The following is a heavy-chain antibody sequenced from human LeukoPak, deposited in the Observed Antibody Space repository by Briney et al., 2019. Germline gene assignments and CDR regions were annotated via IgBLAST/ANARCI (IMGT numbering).Heavy chain of an antibody. J-gene: IGHJ4*02. Sequence: GGTLRLSCAASGFTFSSYSMNWVRQAPGKGLEWVSSISISSSYIYYADSVKGRLTIARDNAKNSLYLQMNSLRAEDTAVYYCARQSSTSSGALFLDYWGQGTLVTVSS. CDR1: GFTFSSYS. D-gene: IGHD2-2*01. CDR3: ARQSSTSSGALFLDY. CDR2: ISISSSYI. V-gene: IGHV3-21*01.